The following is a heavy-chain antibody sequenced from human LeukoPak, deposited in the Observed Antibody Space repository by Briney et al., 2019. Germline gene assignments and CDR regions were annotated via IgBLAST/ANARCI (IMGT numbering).Heavy chain of an antibody. J-gene: IGHJ6*02. CDR2: IYTSGST. CDR1: GGSISSGSYY. V-gene: IGHV4-61*02. CDR3: ASSGPYSSSWYNYYYGMDV. Sequence: SETLSLTCTVSGGSISSGSYYWSWIRQPAGKGLEWIGRIYTSGSTNYNPSLKSRVTISVDTSKNQFSLKLSSVTAADTAAYYCASSGPYSSSWYNYYYGMDVWGQGTTVTVSS. D-gene: IGHD6-13*01.